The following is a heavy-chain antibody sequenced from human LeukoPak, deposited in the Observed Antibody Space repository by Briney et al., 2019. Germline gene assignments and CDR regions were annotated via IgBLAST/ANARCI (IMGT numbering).Heavy chain of an antibody. Sequence: SETLSLTCTVSGGSISSYYWSWIRQPPGKGLEWIGYIYYSGSTNYNPSLKSRVTISVDTSKNQFSLKLSSVTAADTAVYYCARAVGGDGSGSLWGPGTLVTVSS. D-gene: IGHD3-10*01. V-gene: IGHV4-59*01. CDR1: GGSISSYY. CDR3: ARAVGGDGSGSL. J-gene: IGHJ4*02. CDR2: IYYSGST.